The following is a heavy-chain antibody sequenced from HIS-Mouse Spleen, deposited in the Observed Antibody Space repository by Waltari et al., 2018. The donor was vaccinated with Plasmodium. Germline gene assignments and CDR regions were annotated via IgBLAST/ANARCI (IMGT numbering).Heavy chain of an antibody. V-gene: IGHV3-9*01. CDR3: ARDLAAAGHFDY. D-gene: IGHD6-13*01. J-gene: IGHJ4*02. CDR2: ISWNSGSI. CDR1: GFTFDDYA. Sequence: EVQLVESGGGLVQPGRSLRLSCAASGFTFDDYAMHWVRQAPGKGLEWVSGISWNSGSIGYADSVKGRFTISRDNAKNSLYLQMNSLRAEDTALYYCARDLAAAGHFDYWGQGTLVTVSS.